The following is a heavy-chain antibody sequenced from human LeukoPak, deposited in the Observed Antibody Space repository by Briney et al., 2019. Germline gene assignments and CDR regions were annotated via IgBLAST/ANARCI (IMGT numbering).Heavy chain of an antibody. Sequence: PSETLSLTFTVSGGSISSYYWSWIRQPAGKGLGGIGRIDTSGSTHNDPSLRSRVTMSVDTSTNQFSLKLSSVTAADTAVYYWARDWAPTPYGTLGGYGMDVWGQGTTVTVSS. J-gene: IGHJ6*02. D-gene: IGHD3-16*01. V-gene: IGHV4-4*07. CDR1: GGSISSYY. CDR2: IDTSGST. CDR3: ARDWAPTPYGTLGGYGMDV.